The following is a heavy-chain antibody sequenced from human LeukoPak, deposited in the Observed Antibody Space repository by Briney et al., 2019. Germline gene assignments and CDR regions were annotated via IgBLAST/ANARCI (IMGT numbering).Heavy chain of an antibody. J-gene: IGHJ6*03. CDR1: GFTFSSYE. V-gene: IGHV3-48*03. Sequence: GSLRLSCAASGFTFSSYEMNWVRQAPGKGLEWVSYISSSGSTIYYADSVKGRFTISRDNSKNTLYLQMNSLRAEDTAVYYCAKRTGYYYYMDVWGKGTTVTVSS. CDR2: ISSSGSTI. D-gene: IGHD3/OR15-3a*01. CDR3: AKRTGYYYYMDV.